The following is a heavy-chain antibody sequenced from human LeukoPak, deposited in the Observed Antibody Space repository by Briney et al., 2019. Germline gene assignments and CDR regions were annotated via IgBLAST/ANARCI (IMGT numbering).Heavy chain of an antibody. CDR3: SRQTFGVLYFDS. CDR1: GGSISSYY. Sequence: PSQTLSLTCTVSGGSISSYYWSWIRQPAGKGLEWIGRIYTSGTTNYNPSLKSRVTLSVDTSRNQLSLQLTSVTAADTAVYYCSRQTFGVLYFDSWGQGTLVIVSS. J-gene: IGHJ4*02. D-gene: IGHD3-10*01. CDR2: IYTSGTT. V-gene: IGHV4-4*07.